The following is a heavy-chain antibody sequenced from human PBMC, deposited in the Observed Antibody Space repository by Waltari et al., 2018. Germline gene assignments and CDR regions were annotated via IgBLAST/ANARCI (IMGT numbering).Heavy chain of an antibody. V-gene: IGHV3-21*01. D-gene: IGHD3-22*01. CDR3: ARDNRGYYDSSGIGGYYGMDV. J-gene: IGHJ6*02. CDR2: ISSSSSYI. Sequence: QAPGKGLEWVSSISSSSSYIYYADSVKVRFTISRDNAKNSLYLQMNSLRAEDTAVYYCARDNRGYYDSSGIGGYYGMDVWGQGTTVTVSS.